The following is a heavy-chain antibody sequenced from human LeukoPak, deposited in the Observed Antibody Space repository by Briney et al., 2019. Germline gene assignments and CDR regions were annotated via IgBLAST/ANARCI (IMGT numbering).Heavy chain of an antibody. CDR1: GGSISSYY. CDR3: ASRIAGGWFDP. CDR2: IYYSGRT. V-gene: IGHV4-59*08. Sequence: PSETLSLTCTVSGGSISSYYWNWIRQPPGKGLEWIGYIYYSGRTNYNPSLKSRVTISVDTSKNQFSLKPSSVTAADTAVYYCASRIAGGWFDPWGQGTLVTVSS. J-gene: IGHJ5*02. D-gene: IGHD2-21*01.